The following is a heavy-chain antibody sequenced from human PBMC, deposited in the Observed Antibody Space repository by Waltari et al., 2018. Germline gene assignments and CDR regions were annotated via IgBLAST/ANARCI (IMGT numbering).Heavy chain of an antibody. J-gene: IGHJ4*02. Sequence: QVQLVESGGGVVQPGRSLRLSCAASGFIFSSYGMHWFRQAPGKGLEWVAVISYDGSNKYYADSVKGRFTISRDNSKNTLYLQMNSLRAEDTAVYYCAKSLSGTGGFDYWGQGTLVTVSS. V-gene: IGHV3-30*18. CDR1: GFIFSSYG. CDR3: AKSLSGTGGFDY. D-gene: IGHD1-1*01. CDR2: ISYDGSNK.